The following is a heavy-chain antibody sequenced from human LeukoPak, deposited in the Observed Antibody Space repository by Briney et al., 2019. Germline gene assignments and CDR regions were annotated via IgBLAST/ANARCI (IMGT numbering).Heavy chain of an antibody. Sequence: GGALRLSRAASGFTLSSNKMKGVGQAPGKGVEGVSNISISRSYIYYAYSVKGRFPLSRDNAKNSLYLHMHRLRDEDPAVYYCARGTVPGVLHYWGQGTLVTVSS. D-gene: IGHD6-19*01. CDR2: ISISRSYI. CDR1: GFTLSSNK. V-gene: IGHV3-21*01. CDR3: ARGTVPGVLHY. J-gene: IGHJ4*02.